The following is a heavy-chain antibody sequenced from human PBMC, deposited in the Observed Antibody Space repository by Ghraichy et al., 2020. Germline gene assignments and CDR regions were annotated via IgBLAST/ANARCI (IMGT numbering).Heavy chain of an antibody. CDR2: IKQDGSEK. V-gene: IGHV3-7*03. CDR3: ARDLTTYYDSSGLAAVPGDY. CDR1: GFTFSRHW. Sequence: GGSLRLSCAASGFTFSRHWMSWVRQAPGKGLEWVANIKQDGSEKYYVDSVKGRFTISRDNAKNSVYVQMNSLRAEDTAVYYCARDLTTYYDSSGLAAVPGDYWGQGTLVTVSA. J-gene: IGHJ4*02. D-gene: IGHD3-22*01.